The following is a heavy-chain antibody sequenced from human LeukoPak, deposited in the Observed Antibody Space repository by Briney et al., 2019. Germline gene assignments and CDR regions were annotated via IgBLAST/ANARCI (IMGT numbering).Heavy chain of an antibody. CDR2: IYYTGST. CDR3: AVLVYSSGWYFDY. Sequence: SETLSLTCTASGGSISSYYWSWIRQPPGKGLEWIGYIYYTGSTYYNPSLKSRVTISVDTSKNQFSLKLSSVTAADTAVYYCAVLVYSSGWYFDYWGQGTLVTVSS. CDR1: GGSISSYY. J-gene: IGHJ4*02. V-gene: IGHV4-59*12. D-gene: IGHD6-19*01.